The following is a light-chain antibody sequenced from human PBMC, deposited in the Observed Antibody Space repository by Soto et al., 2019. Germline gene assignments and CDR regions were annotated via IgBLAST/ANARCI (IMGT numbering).Light chain of an antibody. Sequence: EIVLTQSPATLSLSPGESATLSCMATRSVSSYLAWYQQKPGQAPRLLIYDASSRPTDIPARFSGSGSGTDFTLTISSLEPEDFALYYCQQYNNWRITFGQGTRLEI. V-gene: IGKV3-11*01. J-gene: IGKJ5*01. CDR2: DAS. CDR1: RSVSSY. CDR3: QQYNNWRIT.